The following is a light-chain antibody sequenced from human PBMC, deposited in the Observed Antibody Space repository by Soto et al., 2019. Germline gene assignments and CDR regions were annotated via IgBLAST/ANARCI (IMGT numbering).Light chain of an antibody. V-gene: IGLV2-23*02. CDR3: CSYAGSATWV. CDR2: GVT. CDR1: NSDVANYNL. J-gene: IGLJ3*02. Sequence: QSVLTQPASVSGSPGQSITISCTGTNSDVANYNLVSWYQQHPGKAPKLMMYGVTNRPSGVSNRFSGSKSGNTASLTISGLQAEDEADYYCCSYAGSATWVFGGGTKLTVL.